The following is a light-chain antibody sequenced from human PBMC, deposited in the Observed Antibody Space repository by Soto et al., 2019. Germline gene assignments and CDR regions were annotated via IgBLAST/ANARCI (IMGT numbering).Light chain of an antibody. CDR1: QSVYNN. CDR3: QQYGGSPRT. J-gene: IGKJ1*01. V-gene: IGKV3-15*01. CDR2: GAS. Sequence: EIVMTQSPATLSVSPGERATLSCRASQSVYNNLAWYQQKPGQAPRLLIYGASTRATGIPARFSGSGSGTEFTLTISSLQSEDFEVYYCQQYGGSPRTFGQGTKVDIK.